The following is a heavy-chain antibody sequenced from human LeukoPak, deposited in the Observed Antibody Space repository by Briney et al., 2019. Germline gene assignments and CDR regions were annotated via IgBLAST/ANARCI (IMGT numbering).Heavy chain of an antibody. V-gene: IGHV4-34*01. CDR3: ARGLGRYFDWLLRYYYMDV. J-gene: IGHJ6*03. CDR2: INHSGST. D-gene: IGHD3-9*01. Sequence: PSETLSLTCAVNGGSFSGYYWSWIRQPPGKGLEWIGEINHSGSTNYNPSLKSRVTISVDTSKNQFSLKLSPVTAADTAVYYCARGLGRYFDWLLRYYYMDVWGKGTTVTVSS. CDR1: GGSFSGYY.